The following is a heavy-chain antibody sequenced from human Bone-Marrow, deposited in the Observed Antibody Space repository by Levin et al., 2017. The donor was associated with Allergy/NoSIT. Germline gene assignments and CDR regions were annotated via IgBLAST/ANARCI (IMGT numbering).Heavy chain of an antibody. Sequence: GESLKISCAASGFTFSDYYMSWIRQAPGKGLEWVSYISSSGSTIYYADSVKGRFTISRDNAKNSLYLQMNSLRAEDTAVYYCARGRYSSSWNLNVDAFDIWGQGTMVTVSS. D-gene: IGHD6-13*01. J-gene: IGHJ3*02. CDR2: ISSSGSTI. V-gene: IGHV3-11*01. CDR1: GFTFSDYY. CDR3: ARGRYSSSWNLNVDAFDI.